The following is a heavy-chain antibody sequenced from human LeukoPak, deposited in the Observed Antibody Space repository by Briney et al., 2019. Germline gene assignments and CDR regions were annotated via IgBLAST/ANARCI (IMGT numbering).Heavy chain of an antibody. CDR1: GFTFSDYY. D-gene: IGHD2-15*01. J-gene: IGHJ4*02. CDR3: ARCTPERIPDY. CDR2: ISSTSTYT. V-gene: IGHV3-11*06. Sequence: GGSLRLSCAASGFTFSDYYMSWIRQAPGKGLEWVSYISSTSTYTNYADSVKGRFTISRDNAKNSLYLQMNSLRAEDTAVHYCARCTPERIPDYWGQGTLVTVSS.